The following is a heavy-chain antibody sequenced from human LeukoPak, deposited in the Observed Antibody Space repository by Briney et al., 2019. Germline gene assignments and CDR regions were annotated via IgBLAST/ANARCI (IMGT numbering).Heavy chain of an antibody. D-gene: IGHD6-19*01. Sequence: GGSLRLSCEASGFTFRSYAMVWVRQAPGKGLEYISHISGIGTTMYHADSVKGRFTISRDNAKNSVFLQMNSLRIEDTAVYYCARDVSYTSGNFDYWGQGTLVTVSS. V-gene: IGHV3-48*03. CDR2: ISGIGTTM. CDR1: GFTFRSYA. J-gene: IGHJ4*02. CDR3: ARDVSYTSGNFDY.